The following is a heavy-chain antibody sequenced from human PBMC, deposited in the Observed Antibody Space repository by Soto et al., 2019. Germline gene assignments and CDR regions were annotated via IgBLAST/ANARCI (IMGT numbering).Heavy chain of an antibody. CDR2: IEPKSGGT. CDR3: ARVSVDVPE. V-gene: IGHV1-2*02. CDR1: GPTFITYF. D-gene: IGHD5-12*01. Sequence: QLQLVQSGAQVTKPGASVKVSCRISGPTFITYFIHWVRQAPGQGLEWMGWIEPKSGGTTYEQKIRGRVTMTRDTSINTAYMDLNRLTSDDTAMYYCARVSVDVPEWGQGTLITVSS. J-gene: IGHJ4*02.